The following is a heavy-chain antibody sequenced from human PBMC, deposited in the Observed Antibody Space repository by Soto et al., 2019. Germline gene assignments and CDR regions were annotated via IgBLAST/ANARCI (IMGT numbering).Heavy chain of an antibody. J-gene: IGHJ6*02. CDR2: TYYRSKWYN. Sequence: QAHSLTDDLSGDSVCRNIAAWNWIRQSPSRGLEWLGRTYYRSKWYNDYAVSVKSRITINPDTSKNQFSLQLNSVTPEDTAVYYCARLTTVTPYYYYYGMDVWGQGTTVTGSS. CDR3: ARLTTVTPYYYYYGMDV. D-gene: IGHD4-4*01. V-gene: IGHV6-1*01. CDR1: GDSVCRNIAA.